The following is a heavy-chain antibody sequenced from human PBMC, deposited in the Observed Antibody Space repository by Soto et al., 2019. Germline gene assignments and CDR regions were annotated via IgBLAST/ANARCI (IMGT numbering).Heavy chain of an antibody. CDR2: ISQSGGT. D-gene: IGHD3-10*01. J-gene: IGHJ6*02. Sequence: LSLTCGVYGGSFSGYYWSWIRQPPEKGLEWIGEISQSGGTNYNPSLKSRVTISADTSKNQFSLRLRSVTAADTAVYYCAGAPGQLFNYYHYGLDVWGQGTTVTVSS. CDR1: GGSFSGYY. CDR3: AGAPGQLFNYYHYGLDV. V-gene: IGHV4-34*01.